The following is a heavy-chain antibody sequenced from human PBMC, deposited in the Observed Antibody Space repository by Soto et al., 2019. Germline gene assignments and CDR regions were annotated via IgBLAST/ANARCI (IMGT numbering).Heavy chain of an antibody. D-gene: IGHD6-19*01. V-gene: IGHV3-21*01. J-gene: IGHJ6*02. Sequence: EVQLVESGGGLVKPGGSLRLSCAASGFTFSSYSMNWVRQAPGKGLEWVSSISSSSSYIYYADSVKGRFTISRDNAKNSLYLQMNSLRAEDTAVYYCERDESVAGYYYYYGMDVWGQGTTVTVSS. CDR2: ISSSSSYI. CDR1: GFTFSSYS. CDR3: ERDESVAGYYYYYGMDV.